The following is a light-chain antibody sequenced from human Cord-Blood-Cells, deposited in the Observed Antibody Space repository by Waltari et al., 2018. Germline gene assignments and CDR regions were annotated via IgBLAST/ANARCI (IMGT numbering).Light chain of an antibody. J-gene: IGLJ2*01. Sequence: QTALTQPPSASGSPGQSVTISCTGTSSNVGGDNYVSWYQHHPGNAPTRMIYEVSKRPSGVPDRFSGSKSGNTASLTVSGLQAEDEADYYCSSYAGSNNFVVFGGGTKLTVL. CDR3: SSYAGSNNFVV. CDR2: EVS. V-gene: IGLV2-8*01. CDR1: SSNVGGDNY.